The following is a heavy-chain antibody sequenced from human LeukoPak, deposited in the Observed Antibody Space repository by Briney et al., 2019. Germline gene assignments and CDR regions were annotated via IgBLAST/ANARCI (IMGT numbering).Heavy chain of an antibody. CDR3: ASTYDSSGYYYRS. J-gene: IGHJ4*02. Sequence: SETLSLTCAVYGGSFSVYYWSWIRQPPGKGLEWIGEINHSGSTNYNPSLKSRVTISVDTSKNQFSLKLSSVTAADTAVYYCASTYDSSGYYYRSWGQGTLVTVSS. V-gene: IGHV4-34*01. CDR2: INHSGST. D-gene: IGHD3-22*01. CDR1: GGSFSVYY.